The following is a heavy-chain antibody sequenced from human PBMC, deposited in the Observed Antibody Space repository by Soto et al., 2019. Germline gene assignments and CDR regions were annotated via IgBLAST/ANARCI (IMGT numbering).Heavy chain of an antibody. CDR1: GYTFTRYS. J-gene: IGHJ4*02. V-gene: IGHV1-18*01. CDR2: ISAYNGDT. CDR3: ARDHAGSGWFRFDY. D-gene: IGHD6-19*01. Sequence: QVQLVQSGAEVKKPGASVKVSCKTSGYTFTRYSISWVRQAPGQGLEWMGWISAYNGDTNYAQNLQGRVTLTTDASTSTAYMEVRSLSSADTAMYYCARDHAGSGWFRFDYWGQGTLVTVSS.